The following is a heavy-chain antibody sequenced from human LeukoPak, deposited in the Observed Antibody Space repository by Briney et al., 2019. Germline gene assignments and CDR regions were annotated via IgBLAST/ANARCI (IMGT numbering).Heavy chain of an antibody. CDR3: VREGIAAQGDPFGY. Sequence: GGSLRLSCAASGFTFNSYEMTWVRQAPGKGLEWVSYISSGGSTIYYADSVKGRFTISRDNAKNSLYLQMNSLIVEDTAVYYCVREGIAAQGDPFGYWGQGTLVTVSS. D-gene: IGHD6-6*01. V-gene: IGHV3-48*03. CDR1: GFTFNSYE. CDR2: ISSGGSTI. J-gene: IGHJ4*02.